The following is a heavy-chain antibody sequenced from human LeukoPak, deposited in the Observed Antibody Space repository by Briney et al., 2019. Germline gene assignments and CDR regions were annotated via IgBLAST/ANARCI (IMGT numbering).Heavy chain of an antibody. D-gene: IGHD2/OR15-2a*01. CDR1: AFTVTNNY. V-gene: IGHV3-21*01. Sequence: GGSLRLSCAASAFTVTNNYMSWVRQAPGKGLEWVSSISSSSSYIYYADSVKGRFTISRDNSKNTLNLQMNSLRAEDTAVYYCAKDMNSPYFDHWGQGTLVTVSS. CDR3: AKDMNSPYFDH. J-gene: IGHJ4*02. CDR2: ISSSSSYI.